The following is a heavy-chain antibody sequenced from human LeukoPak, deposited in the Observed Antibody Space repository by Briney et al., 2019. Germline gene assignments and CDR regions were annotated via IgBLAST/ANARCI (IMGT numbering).Heavy chain of an antibody. CDR3: ARHEYSSGSYYFDY. J-gene: IGHJ4*02. V-gene: IGHV3-48*04. Sequence: GGSLRLSCAASGFTFSSYSMNWVRQAPGKGLEWVSYISSSSSTIYYADSVKGRFTISRDNAKNSLYLQMNSLRAEDTAAYYCARHEYSSGSYYFDYWGQGTLVTVSS. CDR2: ISSSSSTI. CDR1: GFTFSSYS. D-gene: IGHD6-19*01.